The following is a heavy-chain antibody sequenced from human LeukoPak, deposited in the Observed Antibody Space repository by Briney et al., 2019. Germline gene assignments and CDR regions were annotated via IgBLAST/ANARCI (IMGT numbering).Heavy chain of an antibody. CDR1: GFTFSSYA. Sequence: PGGSLRLSCAASGFTFSSYAMSWVRQAPGKGLEWVSAISGSGGSTYYADSVTGRFTISRDNSKNTLYLQMNSLRAEDTAVYYCAKDRYVFSWSYYFDYWGQGTLVTVSS. V-gene: IGHV3-23*01. CDR3: AKDRYVFSWSYYFDY. J-gene: IGHJ4*02. CDR2: ISGSGGST. D-gene: IGHD6-13*01.